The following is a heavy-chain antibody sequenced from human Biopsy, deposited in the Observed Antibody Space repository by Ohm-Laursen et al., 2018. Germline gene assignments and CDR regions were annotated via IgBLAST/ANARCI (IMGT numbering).Heavy chain of an antibody. CDR3: AADINVWNVNY. CDR1: GYTLTELS. J-gene: IGHJ4*02. CDR2: FAPENGKT. V-gene: IGHV1-24*01. Sequence: GASVKVSCNVSGYTLTELSMHWVRQAPGRGLEWMGGFAPENGKTIYAQKFQGRVTMTEDISTDTAYMELSSLRSEDTAVYYCAADINVWNVNYWGQGTQVTVSS. D-gene: IGHD1-1*01.